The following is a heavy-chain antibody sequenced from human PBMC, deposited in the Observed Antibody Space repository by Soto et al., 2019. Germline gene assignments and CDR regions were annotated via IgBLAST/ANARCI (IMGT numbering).Heavy chain of an antibody. CDR3: AIGIIGWESDYGMVA. D-gene: IGHD1-26*01. Sequence: PGGSLRLSCAASGFTFSNYGMSWVRQAPGKGLELVSGISAGGGSTYYVDSVKGRFTISRDNSKNTLYLQMNSLRAEDTAVYYCAIGIIGWESDYGMVAWGQGTTVPVYS. J-gene: IGHJ6*02. CDR1: GFTFSNYG. V-gene: IGHV3-23*01. CDR2: ISAGGGST.